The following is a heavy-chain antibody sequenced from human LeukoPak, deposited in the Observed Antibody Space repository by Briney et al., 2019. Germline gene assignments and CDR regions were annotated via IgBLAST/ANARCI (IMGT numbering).Heavy chain of an antibody. D-gene: IGHD1-20*01. CDR1: GASISNSNW. CDR3: ASRAPRDNFNRYLPIDY. Sequence: SETLSHTCAVAGASISNSNWWTWVRQPPGKGLEWIGEIYHSGSTNYKPSLKSRATISVDKSKNQFSLKLSSVTAADTAVYYCASRAPRDNFNRYLPIDYWGQGTLVTVFS. V-gene: IGHV4-4*02. CDR2: IYHSGST. J-gene: IGHJ4*02.